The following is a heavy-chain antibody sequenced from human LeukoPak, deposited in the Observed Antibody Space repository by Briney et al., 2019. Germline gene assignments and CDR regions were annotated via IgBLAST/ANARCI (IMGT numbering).Heavy chain of an antibody. Sequence: PGGSLRLSCAASGFTFSSYWMNWVRRAPGKGLEWVANIKQDESEKYYVDSVKGRFTISRDNVKNSLYLQMNSLRAEDTAVYYCVRIMYGSGWTLPDCWGQGTLVTVSS. V-gene: IGHV3-7*01. D-gene: IGHD6-19*01. CDR3: VRIMYGSGWTLPDC. CDR2: IKQDESEK. CDR1: GFTFSSYW. J-gene: IGHJ4*02.